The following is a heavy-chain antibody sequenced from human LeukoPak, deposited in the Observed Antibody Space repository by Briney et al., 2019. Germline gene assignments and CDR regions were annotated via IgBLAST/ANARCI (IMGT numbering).Heavy chain of an antibody. D-gene: IGHD3-22*01. CDR3: ARGCHYYDSSGCDAFDI. Sequence: PGGSLRLSCAASGFAFNNYAMSWVRQAPGKGLEWVAVIWYDGSNKYYADSVKGRFTISRDNSKNTLYLQMNSLRAEDTAVYYCARGCHYYDSSGCDAFDIWGQGTMVTVSS. V-gene: IGHV3-33*08. CDR2: IWYDGSNK. J-gene: IGHJ3*02. CDR1: GFAFNNYA.